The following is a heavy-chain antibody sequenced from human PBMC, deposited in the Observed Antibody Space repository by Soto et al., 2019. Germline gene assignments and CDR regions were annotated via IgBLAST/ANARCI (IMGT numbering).Heavy chain of an antibody. CDR2: INHSGSS. CDR3: ARGITTIPAVQGDAPDNCYFDS. J-gene: IGHJ4*02. D-gene: IGHD6-25*01. V-gene: IGHV4-34*01. Sequence: PSETLSLTCAVYGGSFSGYYWSWIRQPPGKGLEWIGDINHSGSSNQNPSLKSRVTISVDTSKNQFPLKLKSVTAADTAVYYCARGITTIPAVQGDAPDNCYFDSWGLGTLVTVSS. CDR1: GGSFSGYY.